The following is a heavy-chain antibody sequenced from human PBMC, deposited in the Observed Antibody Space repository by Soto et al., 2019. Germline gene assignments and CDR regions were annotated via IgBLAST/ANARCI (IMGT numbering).Heavy chain of an antibody. Sequence: PGGSLRLSCAASGFTFSSYAMSWVRQAPGKGLEWVSAISGSGGSTYYADSVKGRFTISRDNSKNTLYLQMNSLRAEDTAVYYCAAFLRRDASLYYYYGMDVWGQGTTVTVSS. CDR1: GFTFSSYA. V-gene: IGHV3-23*01. CDR2: ISGSGGST. CDR3: AAFLRRDASLYYYYGMDV. D-gene: IGHD2-2*01. J-gene: IGHJ6*02.